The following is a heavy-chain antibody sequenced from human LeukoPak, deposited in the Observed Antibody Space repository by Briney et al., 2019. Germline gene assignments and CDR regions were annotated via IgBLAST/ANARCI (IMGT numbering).Heavy chain of an antibody. CDR1: EYLPSSYPFNGHF. Sequence: ASVKVSCKPSEYLPSSYPFNGHFFHWLRQAPGHGLEWLGRINPNSGVTEYGQKFQGRVTVTRDTSINTAYMVLTRLTSDDTAIYFCAREMGGDYGAFEDWGQGTLVTVSS. J-gene: IGHJ4*02. V-gene: IGHV1-2*06. CDR3: AREMGGDYGAFED. CDR2: INPNSGVT. D-gene: IGHD4-17*01.